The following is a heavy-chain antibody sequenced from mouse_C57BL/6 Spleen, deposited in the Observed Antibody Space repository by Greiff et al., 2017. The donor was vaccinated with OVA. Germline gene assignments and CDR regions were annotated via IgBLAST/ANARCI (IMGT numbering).Heavy chain of an antibody. CDR2: IDPSDSET. J-gene: IGHJ4*01. D-gene: IGHD3-2*02. V-gene: IGHV1-52*01. CDR3: ARSTAQATGMDY. Sequence: QVQLQQPGAELVRPGSSVKLSCKASGHTFTSYWMHRVKQRPIQGLEWIGNIDPSDSETHYNQKFKDKATLTVDKSSSTAYMQLSSLTSEDSAVYYCARSTAQATGMDYWGQGTSVTVSS. CDR1: GHTFTSYW.